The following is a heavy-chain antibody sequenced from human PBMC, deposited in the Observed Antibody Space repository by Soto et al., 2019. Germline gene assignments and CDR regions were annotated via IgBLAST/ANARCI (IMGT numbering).Heavy chain of an antibody. CDR1: GFPFSSYA. CDR2: ISYDGSNK. D-gene: IGHD3-22*01. CDR3: AKPYYDSSGYMLAY. J-gene: IGHJ4*02. Sequence: GGSLSLSCAASGFPFSSYAMHWVRQAPGQGLEWVALISYDGSNKYYADSVQGRFTISRDSSKNTLYLQMNSLRAEDTAVYYCAKPYYDSSGYMLAYWGQGTLVTVSS. V-gene: IGHV3-30*18.